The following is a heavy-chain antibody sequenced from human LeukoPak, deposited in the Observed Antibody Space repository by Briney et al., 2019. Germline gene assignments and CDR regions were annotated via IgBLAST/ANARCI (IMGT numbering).Heavy chain of an antibody. CDR1: GFSFSVYS. CDR2: ISSGSSTI. Sequence: HPGGSLRLSCAASGFSFSVYSMNWVRQAPGKGLEWVSYISSGSSTIYYADSVKGRFTISRDNAKNSLYLQMSSLRVEDTAVYYCARVRDIVVVVASTFDYWGQGTLVTVSP. D-gene: IGHD2-15*01. V-gene: IGHV3-48*04. CDR3: ARVRDIVVVVASTFDY. J-gene: IGHJ4*02.